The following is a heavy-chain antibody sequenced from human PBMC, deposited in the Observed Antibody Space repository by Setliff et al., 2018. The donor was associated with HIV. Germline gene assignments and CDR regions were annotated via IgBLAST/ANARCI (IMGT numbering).Heavy chain of an antibody. CDR1: GYSFSSYY. V-gene: IGHV1-46*01. D-gene: IGHD6-13*01. CDR3: AREGHVATPGSSEFDP. J-gene: IGHJ5*02. Sequence: ASVKVSCKASGYSFSSYYAHWVRQAPGQGLEWMGIVNPRGGKANYAQRFHGRLTVTTDTSTSTVYMELRLLTSDDTAIYYCAREGHVATPGSSEFDPWGQGTLVTVSS. CDR2: VNPRGGKA.